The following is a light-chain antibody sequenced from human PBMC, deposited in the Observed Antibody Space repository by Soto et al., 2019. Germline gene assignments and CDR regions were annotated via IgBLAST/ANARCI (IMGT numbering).Light chain of an antibody. V-gene: IGKV3-20*01. CDR1: QSFNSNY. CDR2: LAS. CDR3: QQHGSSPWT. Sequence: EIVLTQSPGTLSLPPGDTATLSCRASQSFNSNYLAWYRQKPGQAPRLLIYLASSRATGIPDRFSGSGSGTDFTLTISRLEPEDFAVYYCQQHGSSPWTFGQGTKVEIK. J-gene: IGKJ1*01.